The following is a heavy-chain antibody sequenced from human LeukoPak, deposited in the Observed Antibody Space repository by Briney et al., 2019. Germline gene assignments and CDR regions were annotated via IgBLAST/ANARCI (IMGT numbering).Heavy chain of an antibody. CDR1: GXSISRSSYY. Sequence: PSETLSLTCTVSGXSISRSSYYWGWIRQPPGKGLEWIGSFYYRGSTYYNPSLKRRVTISVDTSKNQFSLKLSSVTAADTAVYFCARDYGDHAFDCWGQGTLVTVSS. CDR2: FYYRGST. CDR3: ARDYGDHAFDC. J-gene: IGHJ4*02. V-gene: IGHV4-39*01. D-gene: IGHD4-17*01.